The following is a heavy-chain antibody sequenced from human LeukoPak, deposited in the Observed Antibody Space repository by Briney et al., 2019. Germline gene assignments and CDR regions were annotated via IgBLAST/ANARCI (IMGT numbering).Heavy chain of an antibody. V-gene: IGHV1-8*01. Sequence: GASVKVSCKASGYTFTNYDINWVRQATGQALEWVGWMNPNSGNRGYAESFQSRVTMTMNTSVNTAYMELITPTSEDTAVYSCARVTTYFDRVWGISETQEFDYWGQGTLVTVSS. CDR2: MNPNSGNR. D-gene: IGHD3-16*01. CDR3: ARVTTYFDRVWGISETQEFDY. CDR1: GYTFTNYD. J-gene: IGHJ4*02.